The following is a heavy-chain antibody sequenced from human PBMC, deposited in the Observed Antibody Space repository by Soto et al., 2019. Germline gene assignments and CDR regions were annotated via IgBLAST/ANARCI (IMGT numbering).Heavy chain of an antibody. V-gene: IGHV4-39*01. CDR2: IYYSGST. Sequence: SETLSLTCTVSGGSISSSSYYWGWIRQPPGKGLEWIGSIYYSGSTYYNPSLKSRVTISVDTSKNQFSLKLSSVTAADTAVYYCARHGKKEGKKYYYYYYYMDVWGKGTTVTVSS. D-gene: IGHD2-15*01. J-gene: IGHJ6*03. CDR1: GGSISSSSYY. CDR3: ARHGKKEGKKYYYYYYYMDV.